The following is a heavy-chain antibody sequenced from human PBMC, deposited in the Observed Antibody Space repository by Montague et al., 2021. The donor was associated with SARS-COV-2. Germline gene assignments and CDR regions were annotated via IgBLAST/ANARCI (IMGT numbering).Heavy chain of an antibody. V-gene: IGHV4-59*01. Sequence: SETLSLTCSVSGDSIGSYHWSWIRQPPGKGLEYIGYIYYSGTNXXPSLXSRVTISVDTSNNQFSLKLSSVTAADTAVYHCARGAGGGTTFVYDLWGQGTMVTVSS. CDR1: GDSIGSYH. D-gene: IGHD2/OR15-2a*01. CDR3: ARGAGGGTTFVYDL. J-gene: IGHJ3*01. CDR2: IYYSGT.